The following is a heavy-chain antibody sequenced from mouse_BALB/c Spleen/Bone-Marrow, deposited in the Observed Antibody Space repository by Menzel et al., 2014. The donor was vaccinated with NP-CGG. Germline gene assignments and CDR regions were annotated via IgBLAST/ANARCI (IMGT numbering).Heavy chain of an antibody. CDR1: GYAFSSYW. D-gene: IGHD1-1*01. J-gene: IGHJ4*01. V-gene: IGHV1-80*01. CDR2: IYPGDGDT. Sequence: VQLQQSGADLVRPGSSVKISCRASGYAFSSYWMNWVKQRPGQGLEWIGQIYPGDGDTNYNGKFKGKATLTADKSSSTAYMQLSSLTFEDSAVYFCARALYYGSSYPLYAMDYWGQGTSVTVSS. CDR3: ARALYYGSSYPLYAMDY.